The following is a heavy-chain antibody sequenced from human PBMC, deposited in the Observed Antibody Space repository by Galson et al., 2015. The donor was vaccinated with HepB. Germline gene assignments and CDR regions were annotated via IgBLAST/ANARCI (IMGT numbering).Heavy chain of an antibody. CDR3: ARYLSSWYSYYYYGMDV. J-gene: IGHJ6*02. V-gene: IGHV3-11*01. D-gene: IGHD6-13*01. CDR1: GFTFSDYY. Sequence: SLRLSCAASGFTFSDYYMSWIRQAPGKGLEWVSYISSSGSTIYYADSVKGRFTISRDNAKNSLYLQMNSLRAEDTAVYYCARYLSSWYSYYYYGMDVWGQGTTVTVSS. CDR2: ISSSGSTI.